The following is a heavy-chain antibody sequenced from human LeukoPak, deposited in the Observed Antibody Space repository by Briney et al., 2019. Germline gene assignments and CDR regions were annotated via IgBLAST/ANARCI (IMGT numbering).Heavy chain of an antibody. J-gene: IGHJ6*03. CDR3: AREAAARGDYYYMDV. Sequence: PSETLSLTCTVSGGSISSHYWSWIRQPPGKGLEWIGYIYYSGSTNYNPSLKSRVTISVDTSKNQFSLKLSSVTAADTAVYYCAREAAARGDYYYMDVWGKRTTVTVSS. V-gene: IGHV4-59*11. D-gene: IGHD6-13*01. CDR2: IYYSGST. CDR1: GGSISSHY.